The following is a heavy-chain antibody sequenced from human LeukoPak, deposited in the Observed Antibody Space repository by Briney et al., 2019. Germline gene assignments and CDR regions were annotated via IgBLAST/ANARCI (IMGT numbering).Heavy chain of an antibody. D-gene: IGHD3-3*01. Sequence: AGSLTLSCAASGFTFSSYSMNWVRQAPGKGLEWVAYINYSSSTIYYADSVKGRFTISRDNAKNSLYLQMSSLRAEDTAGYYCARYTTRFGSYFCYWGQGTLVTVSS. CDR1: GFTFSSYS. J-gene: IGHJ4*02. V-gene: IGHV3-48*01. CDR3: ARYTTRFGSYFCY. CDR2: INYSSSTI.